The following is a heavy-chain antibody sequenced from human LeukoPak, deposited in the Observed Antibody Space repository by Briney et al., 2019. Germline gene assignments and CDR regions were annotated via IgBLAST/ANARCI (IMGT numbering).Heavy chain of an antibody. CDR2: INPTGGST. CDR3: ARDMDSGPDFFDY. CDR1: GYTLTSYY. J-gene: IGHJ4*02. Sequence: GASVKVSCKASGYTLTSYYMHWVRQAPGQGLEWMGLINPTGGSTGYAQKFQGRVTMTRDMSTSTDYMELSSLRSEDTAVYYCARDMDSGPDFFDYWGLGTLVTVSS. D-gene: IGHD1-26*01. V-gene: IGHV1-46*01.